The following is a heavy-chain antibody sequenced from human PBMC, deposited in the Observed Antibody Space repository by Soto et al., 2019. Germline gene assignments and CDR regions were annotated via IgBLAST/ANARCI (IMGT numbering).Heavy chain of an antibody. J-gene: IGHJ5*02. V-gene: IGHV2-5*02. D-gene: IGHD2-21*01. CDR2: IYWDDDK. Sequence: GSGPTLVNPTQTLTLTCTFSGFSLSTSGVGVGWIRQPPGKALEWLALIYWDDDKRYSPSLKSRLTITKDTSKNQVVLTMTNMDPVDTATYYCAHIRHCGGDCYLVTTGATNYWFDPWGQGTLVTVSS. CDR1: GFSLSTSGVG. CDR3: AHIRHCGGDCYLVTTGATNYWFDP.